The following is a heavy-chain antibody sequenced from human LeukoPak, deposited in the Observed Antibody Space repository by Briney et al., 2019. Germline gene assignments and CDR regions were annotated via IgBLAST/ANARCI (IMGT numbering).Heavy chain of an antibody. CDR3: ARDPDYYDSSGYFLFDY. V-gene: IGHV3-21*01. CDR1: GFTFSSYS. Sequence: GGSLRLSCAASGFTFSSYSMNWVRQAPGKGLEWVSSINSSSSYIYYADSVKGRFTISRDNAKNSLYLQMNSLRAEDTAVYYCARDPDYYDSSGYFLFDYWGQGTLVTVSS. D-gene: IGHD3-22*01. CDR2: INSSSSYI. J-gene: IGHJ4*02.